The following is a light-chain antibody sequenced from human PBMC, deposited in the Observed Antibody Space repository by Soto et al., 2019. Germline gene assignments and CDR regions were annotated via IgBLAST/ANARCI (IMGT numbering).Light chain of an antibody. Sequence: HSVLTQPASVSGSPGQSITISCTGTSSDVGGYNYVSWYQHHPGKAPKLLISDVSNRPSGVSNRFSGSKSADTASLTISGLQAEDEADYYCSSFTSSSSYVFGTGTKVTVL. CDR2: DVS. CDR3: SSFTSSSSYV. CDR1: SSDVGGYNY. J-gene: IGLJ1*01. V-gene: IGLV2-14*03.